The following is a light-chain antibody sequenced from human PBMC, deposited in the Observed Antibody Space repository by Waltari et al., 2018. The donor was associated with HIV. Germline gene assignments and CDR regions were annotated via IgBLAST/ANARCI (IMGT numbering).Light chain of an antibody. CDR3: ASWDDTFNGPV. CDR2: TRN. V-gene: IGLV1-44*01. J-gene: IGLJ3*02. Sequence: QSVLTQSPSASATPGQTVTISCAGGNSNIGTYSVNWYQHLPGTAPKPLLYTRNQRPSGVPDRFSGSVSGTSASLTITGLQPADEAYYYCASWDDTFNGPVFGGGTKLTVL. CDR1: NSNIGTYS.